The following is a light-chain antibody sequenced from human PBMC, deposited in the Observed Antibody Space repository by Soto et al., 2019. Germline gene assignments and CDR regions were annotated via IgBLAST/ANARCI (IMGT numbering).Light chain of an antibody. Sequence: QSALTQPPSASGSPGQSVTISCTGTSSDVGGYNYVSWYQQHPGKAPKLMIYEFSKRPSGVPDRFSGSKSGNTASLTVSGLQAEDEADYYCSSYAGSNNVVLGGGTQRTGL. CDR2: EFS. V-gene: IGLV2-8*01. J-gene: IGLJ2*01. CDR3: SSYAGSNNVV. CDR1: SSDVGGYNY.